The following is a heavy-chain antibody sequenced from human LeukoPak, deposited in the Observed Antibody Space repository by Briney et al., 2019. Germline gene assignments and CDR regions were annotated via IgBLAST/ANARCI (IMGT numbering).Heavy chain of an antibody. CDR2: ISGSGGST. CDR3: ARNDILTGYSLY. CDR1: GFTFSSYT. Sequence: TGGSLRLSCAASGFTFSSYTMNWVRQAPGKGLEWVSAISGSGGSTYYADSVKGRFTISRDNSKNTLYLQMNSLRAEDTAVYYCARNDILTGYSLYWGQGTLVTVSS. V-gene: IGHV3-23*01. D-gene: IGHD3-9*01. J-gene: IGHJ4*02.